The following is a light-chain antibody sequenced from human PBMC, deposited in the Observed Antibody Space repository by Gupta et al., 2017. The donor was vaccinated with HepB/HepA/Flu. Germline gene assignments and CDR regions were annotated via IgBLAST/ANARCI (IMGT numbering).Light chain of an antibody. V-gene: IGKV3-20*01. Sequence: EIVLTQSPGTLSLSPGDGATLSCRASQNINSDFLTWYQQRPGQTPRLLIYGTSTRASGIPDRFSGSGSGTDFTLTIRRLEPEDFVVYYCQYYGNSVFTFGPGTKVVFK. CDR1: QNINSDF. J-gene: IGKJ3*01. CDR3: QYYGNSVFT. CDR2: GTS.